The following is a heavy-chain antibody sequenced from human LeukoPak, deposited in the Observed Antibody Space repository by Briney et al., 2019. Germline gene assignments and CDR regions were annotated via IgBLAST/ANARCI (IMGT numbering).Heavy chain of an antibody. D-gene: IGHD3-22*01. V-gene: IGHV4-30-4*01. CDR3: ARVSISNYYDSSGLDY. CDR2: IYYSGST. J-gene: IGHJ4*02. Sequence: PSETLSLTCTVSGGSISSGDYYWSWIRQPPGKGLEWIGYIYYSGSTYYNPSLKSRVTISVDTSKNQFSLKLSSVTAADTAVYYCARVSISNYYDSSGLDYWGQGTLVTVSS. CDR1: GGSISSGDYY.